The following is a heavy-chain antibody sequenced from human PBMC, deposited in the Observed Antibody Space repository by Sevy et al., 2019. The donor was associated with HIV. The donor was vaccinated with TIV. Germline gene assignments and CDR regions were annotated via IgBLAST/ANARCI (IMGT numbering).Heavy chain of an antibody. Sequence: ASVKVSCKASGYTFTGYYMHWVRQAPGQGLEWMGRINPNRGGTNYAQKFQGRVTMTRDTSIITAYMELSRLRSDDTAVYYCARVGTKTPRPYYFDYWGQGTLVTVSS. J-gene: IGHJ4*02. CDR2: INPNRGGT. D-gene: IGHD1-1*01. V-gene: IGHV1-2*06. CDR1: GYTFTGYY. CDR3: ARVGTKTPRPYYFDY.